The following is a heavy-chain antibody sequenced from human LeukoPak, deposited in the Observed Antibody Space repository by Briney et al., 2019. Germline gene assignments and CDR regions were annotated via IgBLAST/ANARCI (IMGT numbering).Heavy chain of an antibody. D-gene: IGHD6-13*01. CDR1: GFTFSNNY. Sequence: GGSLRLSCTASGFTFSNNYMNWVRQAPGKGLEWVALMYSCGTTNYADSVKGRFTISRDNSKNTLYLQMTNVRVEDTAVYYCARDPPGIAASVSGGWGQGTLVTVSS. J-gene: IGHJ4*02. V-gene: IGHV3-53*01. CDR3: ARDPPGIAASVSGG. CDR2: MYSCGTT.